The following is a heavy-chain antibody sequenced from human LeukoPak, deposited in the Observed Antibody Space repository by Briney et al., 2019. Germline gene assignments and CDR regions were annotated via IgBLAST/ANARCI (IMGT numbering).Heavy chain of an antibody. Sequence: ASVKVSCKASGYTFTGYYMHWVRQAPGQGLEWMGWINPNSGGTNYAQKFQGRVTMTRDTSISTAYMELSRLRSDDTAVYYCARDGGSSGWYSNYWGQGTLVTVPS. V-gene: IGHV1-2*02. CDR2: INPNSGGT. J-gene: IGHJ4*02. CDR3: ARDGGSSGWYSNY. D-gene: IGHD6-19*01. CDR1: GYTFTGYY.